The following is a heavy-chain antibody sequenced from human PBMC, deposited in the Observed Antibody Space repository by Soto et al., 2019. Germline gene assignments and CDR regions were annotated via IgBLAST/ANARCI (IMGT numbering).Heavy chain of an antibody. CDR2: INPGGGEK. J-gene: IGHJ1*01. V-gene: IGHV3-7*03. CDR3: AKDSSSWSDAEYFQH. Sequence: HPGGSLRLSCAASGFTFSDSWMSWVRQAPGKGLEWVAAINPGGGEKYYVDSVKGRFTVSRDNSKNTLYLQMNSLRAEDTAVYYCAKDSSSWSDAEYFQHWGQGTLVTVSS. D-gene: IGHD6-13*01. CDR1: GFTFSDSW.